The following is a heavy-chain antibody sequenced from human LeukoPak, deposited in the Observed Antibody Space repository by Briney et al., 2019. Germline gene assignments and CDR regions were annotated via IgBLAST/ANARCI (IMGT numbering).Heavy chain of an antibody. CDR2: ISSSSSYI. Sequence: GGSLRLSCAASGFTFSSYSMNWVRQAPGKGLEWVSSISSSSSYIYYADSVKGRFTISRDNAKNSLYLQMNSLRAEDTAVYYCARDPRVRGVTRRVRFPQKYYFDYWGQGTLVTVSS. CDR3: ARDPRVRGVTRRVRFPQKYYFDY. D-gene: IGHD3-10*01. J-gene: IGHJ4*02. V-gene: IGHV3-21*01. CDR1: GFTFSSYS.